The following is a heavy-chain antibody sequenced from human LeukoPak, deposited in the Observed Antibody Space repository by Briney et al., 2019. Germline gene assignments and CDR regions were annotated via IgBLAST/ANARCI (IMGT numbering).Heavy chain of an antibody. V-gene: IGHV1-3*03. CDR3: ARGDCSGGSCYTS. D-gene: IGHD2-15*01. Sequence: ASVKVSCKASGYTFTSYAIHWARQAPGQRLEWMGWINAGNGNTKYSQEFQGRVTITRDTSASTAYMELSSLRSEDMAVYYCARGDCSGGSCYTSWGQGTLVTVSS. CDR2: INAGNGNT. J-gene: IGHJ5*02. CDR1: GYTFTSYA.